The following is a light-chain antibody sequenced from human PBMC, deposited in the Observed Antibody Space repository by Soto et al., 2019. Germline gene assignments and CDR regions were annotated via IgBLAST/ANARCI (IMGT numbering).Light chain of an antibody. J-gene: IGKJ4*01. Sequence: EIVMTHSPATLSVSPGERATLSCRASQSVGSKLAWYQQKPGQAPRLLIYGASTRATDIPTRFSGSGSRTEFTLTISSLQSEDFAVYYCQQYSDWPLTFGGGTKVEIK. CDR2: GAS. V-gene: IGKV3-15*01. CDR3: QQYSDWPLT. CDR1: QSVGSK.